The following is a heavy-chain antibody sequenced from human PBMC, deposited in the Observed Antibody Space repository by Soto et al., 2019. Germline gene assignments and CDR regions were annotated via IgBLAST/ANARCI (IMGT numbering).Heavy chain of an antibody. J-gene: IGHJ3*01. CDR2: NYHSGST. Sequence: WTWIRQHPGKGLEWIGYNYHSGSTYYSPSLKSRVTISVDTSENQFSLKLTSMTAADTAVYYCARGGDGFDLWGQGKMVTVSS. CDR3: ARGGDGFDL. V-gene: IGHV4-31*02.